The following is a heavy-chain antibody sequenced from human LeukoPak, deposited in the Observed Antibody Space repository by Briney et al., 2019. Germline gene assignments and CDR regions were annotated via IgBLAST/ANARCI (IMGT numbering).Heavy chain of an antibody. Sequence: GASVKVSCKASGYTFTSHGISWVRQAPGQGLEWMGWISAYNGNTNYAQKLQGRVTMTTDTSTSTAYMELRSLRSGDTAVYYCAREVVPAANYYYYMDVWGKGTTVTVSS. V-gene: IGHV1-18*01. CDR2: ISAYNGNT. D-gene: IGHD2-2*01. CDR3: AREVVPAANYYYYMDV. J-gene: IGHJ6*03. CDR1: GYTFTSHG.